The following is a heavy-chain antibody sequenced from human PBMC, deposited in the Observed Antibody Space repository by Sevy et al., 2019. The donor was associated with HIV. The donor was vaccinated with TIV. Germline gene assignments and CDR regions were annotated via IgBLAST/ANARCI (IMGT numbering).Heavy chain of an antibody. CDR2: IIPIFGTA. J-gene: IGHJ3*02. Sequence: ASVKVSCKASGGTFSSYAISWVRQAPGQGLEWMGGIIPIFGTANYAQKFQGRVTITADESTSTAYMELSSLRSEDTAVYYWARDRMITFGGVIERSAFDIWGQGTMVTVSS. D-gene: IGHD3-16*02. V-gene: IGHV1-69*13. CDR1: GGTFSSYA. CDR3: ARDRMITFGGVIERSAFDI.